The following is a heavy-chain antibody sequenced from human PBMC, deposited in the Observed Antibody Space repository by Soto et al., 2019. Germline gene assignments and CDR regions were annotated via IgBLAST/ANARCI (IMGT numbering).Heavy chain of an antibody. Sequence: EVQLLESGGGLVQPGGSLRLSCAASGFTFSTYAMSWVRQXPXXXXEWVSGISGSGGSTYYADSVKGRFTISRDKSKSMXYLQXNVLXXXXXXIXXXXXXXXXXXXXXDSWGQGTLVTVSS. V-gene: IGHV3-23*01. CDR2: ISGSGGST. CDR3: XXXXXXXXXXXDS. CDR1: GFTFSTYA. J-gene: IGHJ4*02.